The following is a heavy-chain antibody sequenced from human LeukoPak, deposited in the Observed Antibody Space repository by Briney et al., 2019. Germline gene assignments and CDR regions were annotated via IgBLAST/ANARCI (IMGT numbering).Heavy chain of an antibody. CDR1: GGSISSYY. D-gene: IGHD2-2*01. Sequence: SETLSLTCSVSGGSISSYYWSWIRQPAGKGLEWIGRIYSSGITNYSPSLKSRVTMSVDTSKNQFSLKLSSVTAADTAVYYCARGAYQLLNRGAFDYWGQGTLVTVSS. CDR3: ARGAYQLLNRGAFDY. V-gene: IGHV4-4*07. J-gene: IGHJ4*02. CDR2: IYSSGIT.